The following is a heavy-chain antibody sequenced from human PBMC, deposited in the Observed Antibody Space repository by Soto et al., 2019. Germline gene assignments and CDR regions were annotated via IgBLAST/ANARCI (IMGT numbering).Heavy chain of an antibody. CDR2: ISSSSSTI. CDR3: ASSEARNYFDY. J-gene: IGHJ4*02. CDR1: GFTFSSYS. Sequence: GGSLRLSCAASGFTFSSYSMNWVRQAPGKGLEWVSYISSSSSTIYYADSVKGRFTISRDNAKNSLYLQMNSLRAEDTAVYYCASSEARNYFDYWGQGTLVTVSS. V-gene: IGHV3-48*01.